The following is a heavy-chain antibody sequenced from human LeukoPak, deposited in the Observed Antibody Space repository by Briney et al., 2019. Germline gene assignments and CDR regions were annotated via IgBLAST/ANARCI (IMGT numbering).Heavy chain of an antibody. V-gene: IGHV6-1*01. CDR3: IRFEDGAPDY. CDR1: GDSVYTNSGA. Sequence: SQTLSLTCAISGDSVYTNSGAWNWIRQSPSRGLEWLGRTYFRSKWYNEYSASVKSRITVNADTSKNQFSLHPTSVTPEDTAMYYCIRFEDGAPDYWGQGTLVTVSS. D-gene: IGHD5-24*01. J-gene: IGHJ4*02. CDR2: TYFRSKWYN.